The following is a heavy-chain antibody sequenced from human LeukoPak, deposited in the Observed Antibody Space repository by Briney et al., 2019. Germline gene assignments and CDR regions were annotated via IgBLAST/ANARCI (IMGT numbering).Heavy chain of an antibody. CDR1: GFTFSSYS. CDR3: ASVRLPGDAFDI. Sequence: PGGSLRLSCAASGFTFSSYSMNWVRQAPGKGLEWVSYISSSGSTIYYADSVKGRFTISRDNAKNTVYLQMNSLRVEDTAMYFCASVRLPGDAFDIWGQGTRVTVSS. J-gene: IGHJ3*02. V-gene: IGHV3-48*04. CDR2: ISSSGSTI.